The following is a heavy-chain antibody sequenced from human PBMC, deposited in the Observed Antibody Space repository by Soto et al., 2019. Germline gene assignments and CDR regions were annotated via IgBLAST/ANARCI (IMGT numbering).Heavy chain of an antibody. J-gene: IGHJ5*02. V-gene: IGHV4-59*01. CDR2: IYYSGST. D-gene: IGHD3-3*01. CDR1: GGSISSYY. Sequence: SETLSLTCTVSGGSISSYYWSWIRQPPGKGLEWIGYIYYSGSTNYNPSLKSRVTISVDTSKNQFSLKLSSVTAPDTAVYYCARTSYHFWSGFWFDPGGQGTLVTVSS. CDR3: ARTSYHFWSGFWFDP.